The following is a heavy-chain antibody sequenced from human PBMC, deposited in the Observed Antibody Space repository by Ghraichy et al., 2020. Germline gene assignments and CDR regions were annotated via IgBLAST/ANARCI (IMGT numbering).Heavy chain of an antibody. J-gene: IGHJ6*03. CDR1: GFTFSSYA. V-gene: IGHV3-23*01. Sequence: GGSLRLSCAASGFTFSSYAMSWLRQAPGEGLEWVSAISGGGGTTYYADSVKGRFTISRDNSRNTLSLQMNSLRAEDTAVYYCAKVGGGGNLDYYFYYMDVWGKGTTVTVSS. D-gene: IGHD4-23*01. CDR3: AKVGGGGNLDYYFYYMDV. CDR2: ISGGGGTT.